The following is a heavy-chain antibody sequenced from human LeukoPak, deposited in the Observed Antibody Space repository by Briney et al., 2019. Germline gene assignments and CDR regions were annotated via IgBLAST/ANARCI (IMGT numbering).Heavy chain of an antibody. Sequence: GGSLRLSCAASGFTFSSYWMSWVRQAPGKGLEWVANIKQDGSEKYYVDSVKGRFTISRDNAKNSLYLQMNSLRAEDMALYYCAKGTAPDYYDSSGYQHFDYWGQGTLVTVSS. D-gene: IGHD3-22*01. J-gene: IGHJ4*02. CDR3: AKGTAPDYYDSSGYQHFDY. CDR1: GFTFSSYW. CDR2: IKQDGSEK. V-gene: IGHV3-7*03.